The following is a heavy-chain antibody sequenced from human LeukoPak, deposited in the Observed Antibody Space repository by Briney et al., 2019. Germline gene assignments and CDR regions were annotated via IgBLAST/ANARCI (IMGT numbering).Heavy chain of an antibody. CDR3: ARDRRSYYGTDY. V-gene: IGHV3-7*04. Sequence: GGSLRLSCAASGFAFSTYWMDWVRQAPGKGLEWVANVKQDGSRKYYVDSVKGRFTIYRDNARNSPYLEMNSLRAEDTAVYYCARDRRSYYGTDYWGQGTLVTVSS. D-gene: IGHD1-14*01. CDR1: GFAFSTYW. J-gene: IGHJ4*02. CDR2: VKQDGSRK.